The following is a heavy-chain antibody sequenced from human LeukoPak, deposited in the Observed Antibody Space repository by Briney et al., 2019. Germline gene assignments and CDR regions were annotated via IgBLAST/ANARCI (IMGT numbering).Heavy chain of an antibody. CDR1: GFKFADYA. D-gene: IGHD6-19*01. V-gene: IGHV3-43*02. CDR3: AKGRQWLVHY. CDR2: TSGDGGTT. J-gene: IGHJ4*02. Sequence: GGSLRLSCAASGFKFADYAMHWVRQIPGGGLEWVSLTSGDGGTTYFADSVEGRFTISRDNSKNSLYLQMDSLRTEDTGLYYCAKGRQWLVHYWGQGTLVTVSS.